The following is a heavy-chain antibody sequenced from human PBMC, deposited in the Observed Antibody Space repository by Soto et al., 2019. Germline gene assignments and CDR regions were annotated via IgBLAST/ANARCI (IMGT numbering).Heavy chain of an antibody. D-gene: IGHD3-22*01. CDR1: GGSFSGYY. CDR2: INHSGST. V-gene: IGHV4-34*01. J-gene: IGHJ4*02. Sequence: SETLSLTCAVYGGSFSGYYWSWIRQPPGKGLEWIGEINHSGSTNYNPSLKSRVTISVDTSKNQFSLKLSSVTAADTAVYYCARFRDPYYYDSSGYSRRVYYFDYWGQGTLVTVSS. CDR3: ARFRDPYYYDSSGYSRRVYYFDY.